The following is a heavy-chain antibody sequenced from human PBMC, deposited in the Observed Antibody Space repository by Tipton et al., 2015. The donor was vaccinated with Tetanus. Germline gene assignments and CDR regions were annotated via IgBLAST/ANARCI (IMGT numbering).Heavy chain of an antibody. CDR3: ARRSLTNYGLDV. CDR1: GFTFRNYW. Sequence: SLRLSCAASGFTFRNYWMHWVRQAPGKGLVWVSRINGEASDTGYADSVKGRLSISRDHAKNTVYLQMNSLRAEDTAVYFCARRSLTNYGLDVWGQGTPVTVSS. CDR2: INGEASDT. J-gene: IGHJ6*02. V-gene: IGHV3-74*01. D-gene: IGHD1-1*01.